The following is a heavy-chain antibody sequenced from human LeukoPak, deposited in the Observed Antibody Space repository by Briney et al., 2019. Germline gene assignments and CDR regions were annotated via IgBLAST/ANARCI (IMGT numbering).Heavy chain of an antibody. Sequence: PGRSLRLSCAASGFTFSSYGMHWVRQAPGKGLEWVAVISHDGSKKYYVDSVKGRFTISRDNSKNTLYLQLNSLRTEDTAVYYCAKDPVRGLRPEYWGQGTLVTVSS. CDR3: AKDPVRGLRPEY. V-gene: IGHV3-30*18. D-gene: IGHD1-14*01. CDR2: ISHDGSKK. CDR1: GFTFSSYG. J-gene: IGHJ4*02.